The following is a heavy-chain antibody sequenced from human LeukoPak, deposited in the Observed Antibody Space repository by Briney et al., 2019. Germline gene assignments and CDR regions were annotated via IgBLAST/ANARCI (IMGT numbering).Heavy chain of an antibody. CDR2: IYHSGST. Sequence: SETLSLTCAVSGGSISSGGYSWSWIRQPPGKGLEWIGYIYHSGSTYYNPSLKSRATISVDRSKNQFSLKLSSVTAADTAVYYCARANGSGTQIDYWGQGTLVTVSS. CDR3: ARANGSGTQIDY. D-gene: IGHD3-10*01. V-gene: IGHV4-30-2*01. CDR1: GGSISSGGYS. J-gene: IGHJ4*02.